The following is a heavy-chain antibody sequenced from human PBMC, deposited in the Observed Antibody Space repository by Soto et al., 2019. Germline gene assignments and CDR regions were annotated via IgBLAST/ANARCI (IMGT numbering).Heavy chain of an antibody. V-gene: IGHV3-74*01. CDR1: GFTFSSYW. J-gene: IGHJ6*02. CDR2: INSDGRST. CDR3: AREWSYDFWSGYYRYYGMDV. Sequence: GGSLRLSCAASGFTFSSYWMHWVRQAPGKGLVWVSRINSDGRSTSYADFVEGRFTISRDNAKNTLYLQMNSLRAEDTAVYYCAREWSYDFWSGYYRYYGMDVWGQGTTVTVSS. D-gene: IGHD3-3*01.